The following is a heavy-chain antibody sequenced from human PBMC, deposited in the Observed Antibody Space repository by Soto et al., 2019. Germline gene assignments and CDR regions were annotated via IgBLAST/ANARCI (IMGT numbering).Heavy chain of an antibody. V-gene: IGHV4-61*05. CDR2: IYYSGST. CDR1: GGSISSGGYS. CDR3: ARSWSGALDI. J-gene: IGHJ3*02. D-gene: IGHD3-10*01. Sequence: SETLSLTCAVSGGSISSGGYSWSWIRQPPGKGLEWIGYIYYSGSTNYNPSLKSRFTISRDNAKNSLYLQMNSLRAEDTAVYYCARSWSGALDIWGQGAMVTVSS.